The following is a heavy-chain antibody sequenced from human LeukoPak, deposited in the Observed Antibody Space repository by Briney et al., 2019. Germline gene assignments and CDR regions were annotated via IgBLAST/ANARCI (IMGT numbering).Heavy chain of an antibody. CDR3: ARDFRYYGSGSYQRSHYNWFDP. J-gene: IGHJ5*02. CDR2: IYYSGST. V-gene: IGHV4-31*03. D-gene: IGHD3-10*01. CDR1: GGSISSGGYY. Sequence: PSETLSLTCTVSGGSISSGGYYWSWIRQHPGKGLEWIGYIYYSGSTYYNPSLKSRVTISVDMSKNQFSLKLSSVTAADTAVYYCARDFRYYGSGSYQRSHYNWFDPWGQGTLVTVSS.